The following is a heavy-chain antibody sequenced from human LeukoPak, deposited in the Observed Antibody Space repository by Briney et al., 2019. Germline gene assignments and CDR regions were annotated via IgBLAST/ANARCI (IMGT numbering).Heavy chain of an antibody. Sequence: PGGSLRLSCAASGFTFSDSAIHWVRQASGEGLQWVGRIRINANNYATAYGASVKGRFTISRDDSKNTAYLQMNSLKNEDTAVYYCASYRTGNYDYWGKGTLVTVSS. D-gene: IGHD3-22*01. CDR2: IRINANNYAT. V-gene: IGHV3-73*01. J-gene: IGHJ4*02. CDR3: ASYRTGNYDY. CDR1: GFTFSDSA.